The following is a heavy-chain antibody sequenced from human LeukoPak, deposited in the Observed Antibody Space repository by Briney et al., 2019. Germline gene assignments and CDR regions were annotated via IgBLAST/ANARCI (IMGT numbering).Heavy chain of an antibody. D-gene: IGHD3-10*01. V-gene: IGHV4-31*03. CDR1: GGSISSGGYY. Sequence: SETLSLTCTVSGGSISSGGYYWSWIRQHPGKDLEWIGYIYYSGSTYYNPSLKSRVTISVDTSKNQFSLKLSSVTAADTAVYYCARAPMVRGVIIDYWGQGTLVTVSS. J-gene: IGHJ4*02. CDR3: ARAPMVRGVIIDY. CDR2: IYYSGST.